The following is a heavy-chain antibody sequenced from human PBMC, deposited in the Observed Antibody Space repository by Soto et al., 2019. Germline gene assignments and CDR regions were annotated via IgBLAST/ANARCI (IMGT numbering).Heavy chain of an antibody. CDR1: GGTFSSYA. V-gene: IGHV1-69*13. CDR2: IIPIFGTA. Sequence: ASVKVSCKASGGTFSSYAISWVRQAPGQGLEWMGGIIPIFGTANYAQKFQGRVTITADESTSTAYMELSSLRSEDTAVYYCASSYVAARPYGMDVWGQGTTVTVSS. D-gene: IGHD6-6*01. CDR3: ASSYVAARPYGMDV. J-gene: IGHJ6*02.